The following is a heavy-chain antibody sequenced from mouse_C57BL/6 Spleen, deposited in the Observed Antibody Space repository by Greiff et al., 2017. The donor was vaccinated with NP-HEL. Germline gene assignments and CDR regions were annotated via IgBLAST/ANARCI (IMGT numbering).Heavy chain of an antibody. CDR1: GFTFSSYA. Sequence: EVKLMESGEGLVKPGGSLKLSCAASGFTFSSYAMSWVRQTPEKRLEWVAYISSGGDYIYYADTVKGRFTISRDNARNTLYLQMSSLKSEDTAMYYCTRDYYGNSWYFDVWGTGTTVTVSS. CDR2: ISSGGDYI. J-gene: IGHJ1*03. CDR3: TRDYYGNSWYFDV. D-gene: IGHD2-1*01. V-gene: IGHV5-9-1*02.